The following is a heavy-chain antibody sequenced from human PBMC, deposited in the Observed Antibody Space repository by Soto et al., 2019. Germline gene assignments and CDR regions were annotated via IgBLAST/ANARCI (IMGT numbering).Heavy chain of an antibody. Sequence: SETLSLTCTVSGGSVSSYYWSWIRQSPGKGLEWIGYIYYSGSTKYKPSLKSRVTISVDTSKNQFSLKVSSATAADTAVYYCACHANRNYGLYYFYFWGLGALVTVSS. J-gene: IGHJ4*02. CDR3: ACHANRNYGLYYFYF. CDR1: GGSVSSYY. V-gene: IGHV4-59*08. CDR2: IYYSGST. D-gene: IGHD4-4*01.